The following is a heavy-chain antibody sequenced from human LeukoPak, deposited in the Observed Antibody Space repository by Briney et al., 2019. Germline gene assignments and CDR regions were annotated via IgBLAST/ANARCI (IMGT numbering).Heavy chain of an antibody. CDR3: AKDRIGFGGVIVTGY. D-gene: IGHD3-16*02. Sequence: GGSLRLSCAASGFTFDDYGMSWVRQAPGQGLEWVSGINWNGGSTGYADSVKGRFTISRDNAKNSLYLQMNSLRAEDTAVYYCAKDRIGFGGVIVTGYWGQGTLVTVSS. CDR1: GFTFDDYG. J-gene: IGHJ4*02. CDR2: INWNGGST. V-gene: IGHV3-20*04.